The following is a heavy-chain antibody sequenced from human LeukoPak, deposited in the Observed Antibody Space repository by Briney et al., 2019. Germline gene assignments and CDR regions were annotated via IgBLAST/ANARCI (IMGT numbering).Heavy chain of an antibody. Sequence: PGGSLRLSCAPSGFTFSSYAVSWVRHAPGAGREWVSSISVNGGSTYYADSVKGRFTISRDNSKNTLYLQMNSLRAEDTAVYYCAKGQGGYNRFDYWGQGTLVTVSS. D-gene: IGHD5-24*01. J-gene: IGHJ4*02. V-gene: IGHV3-23*01. CDR1: GFTFSSYA. CDR3: AKGQGGYNRFDY. CDR2: ISVNGGST.